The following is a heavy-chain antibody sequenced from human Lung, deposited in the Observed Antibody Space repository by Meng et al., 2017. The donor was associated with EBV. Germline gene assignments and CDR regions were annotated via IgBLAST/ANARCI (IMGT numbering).Heavy chain of an antibody. Sequence: QVRLKQAGPGLVKPSPTLPPTSAVSGTSIRGGGHYWTWIRQPPGKGLEWIGYIYSSGNTYYNPSLKSRVSISMDTSKNHFSLNLNSVTGADTAVYYCTNYRNWFDPWGRGTLVTVSS. CDR3: TNYRNWFDP. V-gene: IGHV4-30-4*01. CDR1: GTSIRGGGHY. CDR2: IYSSGNT. D-gene: IGHD3-16*02. J-gene: IGHJ5*02.